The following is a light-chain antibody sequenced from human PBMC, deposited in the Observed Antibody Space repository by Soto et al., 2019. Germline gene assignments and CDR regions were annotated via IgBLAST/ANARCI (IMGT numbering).Light chain of an antibody. Sequence: EIVITQSPATLSVSPGERATLSCRASQSVSSNLAWYQQKPGQAPRLLIYDASNRETGIPARFSGSGSGTEFTLTISSLDPEDFAVYYCQQYGSSTGTFGQGTKVDIK. CDR1: QSVSSN. CDR2: DAS. J-gene: IGKJ1*01. V-gene: IGKV3-15*01. CDR3: QQYGSSTGT.